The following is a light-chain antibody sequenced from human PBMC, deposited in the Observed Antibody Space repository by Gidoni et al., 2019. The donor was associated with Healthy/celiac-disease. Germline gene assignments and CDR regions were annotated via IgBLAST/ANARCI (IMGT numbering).Light chain of an antibody. CDR3: QHSYTPLWT. V-gene: IGKV1-39*01. J-gene: IGKJ1*01. CDR1: QSISSY. Sequence: DIQMTQSPSSLSASVGDRVTITCWASQSISSYLNWYQQKPGKAPKLLIYAASSLQSGVPSMFSGSGSGTDFTLTISLLPPEDFATYFCQHSYTPLWTFGQGTKVEIK. CDR2: AAS.